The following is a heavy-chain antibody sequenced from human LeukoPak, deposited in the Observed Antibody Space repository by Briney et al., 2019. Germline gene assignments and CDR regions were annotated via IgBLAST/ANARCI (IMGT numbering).Heavy chain of an antibody. Sequence: ASVKVSCTASGYTFTSNYIHWVRQAPGQGLEWMGMIYPRDGSASYAQKFQGRVTVTRDTSTSTVHMELSGLRSEDTAVYYCARDQEGFDYWGQGTLVTVSS. CDR2: IYPRDGSA. CDR3: ARDQEGFDY. CDR1: GYTFTSNY. V-gene: IGHV1-46*01. J-gene: IGHJ4*02.